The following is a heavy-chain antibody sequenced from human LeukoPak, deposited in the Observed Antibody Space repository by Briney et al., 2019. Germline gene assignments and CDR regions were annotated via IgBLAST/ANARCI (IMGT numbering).Heavy chain of an antibody. CDR3: AHTRHGATPTRLDF. D-gene: IGHD4/OR15-4a*01. CDR2: IYWDDDK. V-gene: IGHV2-5*02. Sequence: SGPTLVKPTQTLTLTCSFSGFSLTSGGEGVAWIRQPPGKAAEWLALIYWDDDKRFRPSLQNRLTVSKDTSKNQVVLSMTKMDPLDTGTYYCAHTRHGATPTRLDFWGQGILVVVS. J-gene: IGHJ4*02. CDR1: GFSLTSGGEG.